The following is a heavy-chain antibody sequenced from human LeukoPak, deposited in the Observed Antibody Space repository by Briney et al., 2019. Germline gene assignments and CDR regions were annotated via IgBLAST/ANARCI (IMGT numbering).Heavy chain of an antibody. D-gene: IGHD3-10*01. V-gene: IGHV1-18*01. Sequence: ASVKVSCKASGYTFTAYGISWVRQAPGQGLEWMGWISGYNGNANYAQKVQGRVTMTRNTSISTAYMELSSLRSEDTAVYYCARVLWFGDWYFDLWGRGTLVTVSS. J-gene: IGHJ2*01. CDR1: GYTFTAYG. CDR3: ARVLWFGDWYFDL. CDR2: ISGYNGNA.